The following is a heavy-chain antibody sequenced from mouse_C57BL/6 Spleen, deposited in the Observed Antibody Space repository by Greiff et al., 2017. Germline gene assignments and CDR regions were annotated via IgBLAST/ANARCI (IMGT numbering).Heavy chain of an antibody. J-gene: IGHJ4*01. CDR2: INPSSGYT. Sequence: VQLQQSGAELARPGASVKMSCKASGYTFTSYTMHWVKQRPGQGLEWIGYINPSSGYTKYNQKFKDKATLTADKSSSTAYMQLSSLTSEDSAVYYCAKACDHAMDYWGQGTSVTVSS. V-gene: IGHV1-4*01. D-gene: IGHD2-13*01. CDR3: AKACDHAMDY. CDR1: GYTFTSYT.